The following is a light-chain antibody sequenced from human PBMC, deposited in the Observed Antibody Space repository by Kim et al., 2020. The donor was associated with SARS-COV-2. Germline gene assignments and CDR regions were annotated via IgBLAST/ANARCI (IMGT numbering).Light chain of an antibody. V-gene: IGLV2-8*01. Sequence: GQSVTISGPGTSSDVGGYNYVTWYQQHPGKAPKLMIYEVSKRPSGVPDRFSGSKSGNTASLTVSGLQAEDEADYYCSSYAGSNNVVFGGGTQLTVL. CDR3: SSYAGSNNVV. J-gene: IGLJ2*01. CDR2: EVS. CDR1: SSDVGGYNY.